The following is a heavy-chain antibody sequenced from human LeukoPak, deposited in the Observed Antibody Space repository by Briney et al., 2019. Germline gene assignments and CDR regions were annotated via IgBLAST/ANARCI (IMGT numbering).Heavy chain of an antibody. CDR2: IHDSGST. CDR1: GGSISSYY. Sequence: SETLSLTCTVSGGSISSYYWSWLRRPPGKALEWIGYIHDSGSTNYNPSLKSRVTISIDTSKNQFSLKLSSVTAADTAVYYCARVGSYCMDVWGKGSTVTVSS. D-gene: IGHD1-26*01. V-gene: IGHV4-59*01. J-gene: IGHJ6*03. CDR3: ARVGSYCMDV.